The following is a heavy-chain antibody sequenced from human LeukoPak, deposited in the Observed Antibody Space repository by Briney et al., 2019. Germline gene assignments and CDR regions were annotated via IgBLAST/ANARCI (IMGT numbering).Heavy chain of an antibody. CDR2: INHSGST. J-gene: IGHJ3*02. CDR1: GGSFSGYY. D-gene: IGHD2-2*01. CDR3: ARGGRHRYCSSTSCYDAFDI. V-gene: IGHV4-34*01. Sequence: KPSETLSLTCAVYGGSFSGYYWSWIRQPPGKGLEWIGEINHSGSTNYHPSLKSRVTISVDTSKNQFSLKLSSVTAADTAVYYCARGGRHRYCSSTSCYDAFDIWGQGTMVTVSS.